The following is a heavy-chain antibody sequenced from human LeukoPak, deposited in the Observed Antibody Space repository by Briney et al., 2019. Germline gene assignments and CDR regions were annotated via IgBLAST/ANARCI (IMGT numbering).Heavy chain of an antibody. CDR2: IYYTGST. CDR3: ARGANWGSPDY. V-gene: IGHV4-59*01. D-gene: IGHD7-27*01. CDR1: GGSMRNYY. Sequence: SETLSLTCTVSGGSMRNYYGSWIRQPPGKGLEWIAYIYYTGSTYYNPSLKSRVTMSVDTSKNQFSLKLSSVTAADTAVYYCARGANWGSPDYWGQGTLVTVSS. J-gene: IGHJ4*02.